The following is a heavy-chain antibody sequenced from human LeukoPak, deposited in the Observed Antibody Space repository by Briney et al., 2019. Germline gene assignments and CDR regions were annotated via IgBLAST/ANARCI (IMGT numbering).Heavy chain of an antibody. D-gene: IGHD4-17*01. CDR3: ARGRPEYGDYSYFDY. CDR1: GGSFSGYY. CDR2: IDHSGST. J-gene: IGHJ4*02. V-gene: IGHV4-34*01. Sequence: SETLSLTCAVYGGSFSGYYWSWIRQPPGKGLEWIGEIDHSGSTNYNPSLKSRVTISVDTSKNQFSLKLSSVAAADTAVYYCARGRPEYGDYSYFDYWGQGTLVTVSS.